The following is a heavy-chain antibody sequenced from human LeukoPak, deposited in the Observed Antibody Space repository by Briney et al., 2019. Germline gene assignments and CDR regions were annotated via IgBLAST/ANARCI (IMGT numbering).Heavy chain of an antibody. CDR1: GITLSNYG. D-gene: IGHD3-22*01. V-gene: IGHV3-23*01. J-gene: IGHJ4*02. Sequence: HSGGSLRLSCAVPGITLSNYGMSWVRQAPGKGLEWVAGISDSGGRTKYADSVKGRFTISRDNAKNTLYLQMNSLRAEDTAVYFCAKRGVVIRVILVGFHKEAYYFDSWGQGALVTVSS. CDR2: ISDSGGRT. CDR3: AKRGVVIRVILVGFHKEAYYFDS.